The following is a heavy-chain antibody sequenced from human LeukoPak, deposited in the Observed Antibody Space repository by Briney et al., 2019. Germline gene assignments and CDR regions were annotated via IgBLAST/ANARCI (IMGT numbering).Heavy chain of an antibody. Sequence: GASVKVSCKASGSTFTDYYMHWVRQAPGQGLEWMGWINPNSGGTNFAQKFQGRVTMTRDTSISTAYMELNRLRSDDTAVYYCARGRNKLLWFGELTNYYYYMDVWGKGTTVTISS. CDR1: GSTFTDYY. V-gene: IGHV1-2*02. J-gene: IGHJ6*03. D-gene: IGHD3-10*01. CDR2: INPNSGGT. CDR3: ARGRNKLLWFGELTNYYYYMDV.